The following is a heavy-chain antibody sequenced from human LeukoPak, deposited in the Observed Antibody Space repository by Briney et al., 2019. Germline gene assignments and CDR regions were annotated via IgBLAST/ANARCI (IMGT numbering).Heavy chain of an antibody. V-gene: IGHV1-2*02. CDR1: GYTLTGYD. D-gene: IGHD6-19*01. Sequence: ASVKVSCKASGYTLTGYDLHWVRQAPGQGLEWMGWINPNTGATHSAQKFQGRITMTRDTSISTAYMDLSRLRSDDTAVYYCARDRVGSGWPRPYYFEVWGQGTLVTVSS. CDR3: ARDRVGSGWPRPYYFEV. CDR2: INPNTGAT. J-gene: IGHJ4*02.